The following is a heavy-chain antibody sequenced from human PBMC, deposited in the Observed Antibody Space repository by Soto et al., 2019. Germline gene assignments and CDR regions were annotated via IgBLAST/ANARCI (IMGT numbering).Heavy chain of an antibody. J-gene: IGHJ4*02. V-gene: IGHV1-18*01. CDR3: SRDYYDLWSGYHVPPPIDY. CDR2: ISAYNGNT. D-gene: IGHD3-3*01. CDR1: GYTFTNYG. Sequence: QVQLVQSGADVKKPGASVKVSCKASGYTFTNYGISWVRQAPGQGLEWMGWISAYNGNTNYAQKLQGRLTMTTDTSTSTAYMELRSLRSDDTAVYYWSRDYYDLWSGYHVPPPIDYWGQGTLVTVSS.